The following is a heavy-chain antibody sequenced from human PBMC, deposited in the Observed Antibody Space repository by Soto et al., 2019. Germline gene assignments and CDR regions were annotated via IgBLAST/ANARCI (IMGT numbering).Heavy chain of an antibody. V-gene: IGHV3-23*01. D-gene: IGHD2-8*01. Sequence: GGSLRLSCAASGFTFSSDAMSWVRQAPGKGLEWVSAISGSGGSTYYADSVKGRFTISRDNSKNTLYLQMNSLRAEDTAVYYCAKGGMLRSGMDVWGQGTTVTVSS. J-gene: IGHJ6*02. CDR2: ISGSGGST. CDR3: AKGGMLRSGMDV. CDR1: GFTFSSDA.